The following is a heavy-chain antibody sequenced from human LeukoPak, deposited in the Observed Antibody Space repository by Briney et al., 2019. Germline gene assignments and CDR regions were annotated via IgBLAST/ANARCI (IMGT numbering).Heavy chain of an antibody. CDR3: ARGYGSGSHYPY. D-gene: IGHD3-10*01. V-gene: IGHV4-59*12. Sequence: SSETLSLTCIVSGGSISSYYWSWIRQPAGKGLEWIGYIYYSGSANYNPSLKSRVTISVATSKKQFSLKLSSVTAADTAVYYCARGYGSGSHYPYWGQGTLVTVSS. J-gene: IGHJ4*02. CDR1: GGSISSYY. CDR2: IYYSGSA.